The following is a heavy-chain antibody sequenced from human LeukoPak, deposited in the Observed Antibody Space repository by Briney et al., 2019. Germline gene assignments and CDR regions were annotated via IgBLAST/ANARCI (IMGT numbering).Heavy chain of an antibody. J-gene: IGHJ4*02. CDR1: GFTFSSYG. D-gene: IGHD2-2*02. CDR3: AKAPCSSTSCYNGGY. Sequence: GGSLRLSCAASGFTFSSYGMHWVRQAPGKGLEWVAFIRYDGSNKYYADSVKGRFTIPRDNSKNTLYLQMNSLRAEDTAVYYCAKAPCSSTSCYNGGYWGQGALVTVSS. V-gene: IGHV3-30*02. CDR2: IRYDGSNK.